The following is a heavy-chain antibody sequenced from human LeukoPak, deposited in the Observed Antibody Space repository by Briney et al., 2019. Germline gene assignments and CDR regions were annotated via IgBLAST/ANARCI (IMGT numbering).Heavy chain of an antibody. CDR1: GYTFTDYL. Sequence: ASVKVSCKASGYTFTDYLCHWVRQAPGPGLEWMGRINLNSGVIEYAQQFQGRVTMTRDKSISTAYMELSGLTSDDTAVYYCARDLSSTANWELDYWGQGTLVTVSS. CDR3: ARDLSSTANWELDY. D-gene: IGHD1-7*01. V-gene: IGHV1-2*06. CDR2: INLNSGVI. J-gene: IGHJ4*02.